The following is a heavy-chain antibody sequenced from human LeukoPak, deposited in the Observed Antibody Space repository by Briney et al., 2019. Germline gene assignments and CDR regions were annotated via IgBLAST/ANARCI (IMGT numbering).Heavy chain of an antibody. Sequence: ASVKVFCKSSGFTFTDHYIHWVRQGPGQGLEWMGYIGPHSTFTSSPQEFQGRVTMTRDASMSTAYMELTRLTSDVTAVYYCVREGEGPLSKDFDYWGQGTLVTVSS. CDR3: VREGEGPLSKDFDY. V-gene: IGHV1-2*02. CDR2: IGPHSTFT. CDR1: GFTFTDHY. D-gene: IGHD2/OR15-2a*01. J-gene: IGHJ4*02.